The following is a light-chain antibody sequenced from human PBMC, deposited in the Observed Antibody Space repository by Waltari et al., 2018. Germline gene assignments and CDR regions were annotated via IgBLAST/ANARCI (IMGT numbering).Light chain of an antibody. Sequence: DIVMTQSPDSLAVSLGERATINCKSSQNLLSSSNNKDFLIWYQQKPGQPPKVLFYWASARESGVPDRFSGSGSGTDFTLTISSLQAEDVAVYYCQQYYGTPITFGQGTRLEIK. CDR2: WAS. CDR1: QNLLSSSNNKDF. CDR3: QQYYGTPIT. J-gene: IGKJ5*01. V-gene: IGKV4-1*01.